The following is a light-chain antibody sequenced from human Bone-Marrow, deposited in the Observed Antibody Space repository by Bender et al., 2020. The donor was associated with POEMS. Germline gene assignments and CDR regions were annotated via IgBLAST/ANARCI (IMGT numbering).Light chain of an antibody. CDR1: SSNIGAHA. CDR3: AVWDDSRNGWV. J-gene: IGLJ3*02. Sequence: QSVLTQPPSASGTPGQRVTISCSGGSSNIGAHAVNWYQHLPGTAPKLLIYSSHRRPSEVPDRFSGSRSGNSASLANSGLQSEDEGGYYWAVWDDSRNGWVCGGGNKMTVL. V-gene: IGLV1-44*01. CDR2: SSH.